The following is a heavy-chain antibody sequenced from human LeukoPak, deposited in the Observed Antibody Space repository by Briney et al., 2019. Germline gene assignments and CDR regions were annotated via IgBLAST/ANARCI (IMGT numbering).Heavy chain of an antibody. CDR1: GGSISSSSYY. V-gene: IGHV4-39*01. CDR3: ARATKHFGAAAGYDY. CDR2: IYYSGST. D-gene: IGHD6-13*01. J-gene: IGHJ4*02. Sequence: SETLSLTCTVSGGSISSSSYYWGWIRQPPGKGLEWIGSIYYSGSTYYNPSLKSRVTISVDTSKNQFSLRLSSVTAADTAVYYCARATKHFGAAAGYDYWGQGTLVTVSS.